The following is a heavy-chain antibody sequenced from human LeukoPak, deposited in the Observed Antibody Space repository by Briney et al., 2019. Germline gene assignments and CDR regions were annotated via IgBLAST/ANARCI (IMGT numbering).Heavy chain of an antibody. D-gene: IGHD3-22*01. CDR2: IYYSGST. J-gene: IGHJ5*02. CDR1: GGSISSHY. V-gene: IGHV4-59*11. Sequence: SETLSLTCTVSGGSISSHYWSWIRQPPGKGLEWIGYIYYSGSTNYNPSLKSRVTISVDTSKNQFSLKLSSVTAADTAVYYCARGRGRYYYDSSIDPWGQGTLVTVSS. CDR3: ARGRGRYYYDSSIDP.